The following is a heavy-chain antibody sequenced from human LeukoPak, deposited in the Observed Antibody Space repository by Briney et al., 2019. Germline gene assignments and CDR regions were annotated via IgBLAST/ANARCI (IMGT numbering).Heavy chain of an antibody. CDR1: GYTFTDYY. D-gene: IGHD3-9*01. J-gene: IGHJ4*02. V-gene: IGHV1-2*02. CDR2: INPNSGDT. CDR3: ARRSDWYYFDY. Sequence: ASVKVSCKASGYTFTDYYIYWLRQAPGQGLEWMGWINPNSGDTGYAQKFQGRVTMTRDTSVSTVYMELSRLRSDDTAIYYCARRSDWYYFDYWGQGTLVTLSS.